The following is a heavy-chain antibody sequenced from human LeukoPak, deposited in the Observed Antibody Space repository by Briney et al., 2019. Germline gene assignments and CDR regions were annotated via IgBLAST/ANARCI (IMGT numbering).Heavy chain of an antibody. CDR2: IKQDGSEE. CDR1: GFTFSSYW. J-gene: IGHJ4*02. CDR3: ARDTGGGYSCYDC. Sequence: GGSLRLSCAAPGFTFSSYWMTWIRQAPGKGLEWVANIKQDGSEEYYVDSVKGRFTISRDNAKNSLYLQMNSLRAEDTAVYYCARDTGGGYSCYDCWGQGTLVTVSS. D-gene: IGHD5-18*01. V-gene: IGHV3-7*01.